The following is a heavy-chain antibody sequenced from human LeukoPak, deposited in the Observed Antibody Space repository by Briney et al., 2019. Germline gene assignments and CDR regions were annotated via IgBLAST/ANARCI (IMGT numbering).Heavy chain of an antibody. V-gene: IGHV1-2*02. CDR1: GYTFTIYY. CDR3: ARNPPYCTSTDCYNDY. Sequence: ASVKVSCKASGYTFTIYYMHWERQAPGQGLEWMGWINPNSGATTYAQRFQGRVTMTRDTSISTAYMELSGLTSDDTGVYYCARNPPYCTSTDCYNDYWGQGTLVTVSS. J-gene: IGHJ4*02. D-gene: IGHD2-2*02. CDR2: INPNSGAT.